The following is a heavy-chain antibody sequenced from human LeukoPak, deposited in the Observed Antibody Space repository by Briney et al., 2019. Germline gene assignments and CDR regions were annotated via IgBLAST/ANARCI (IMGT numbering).Heavy chain of an antibody. CDR3: VKITSITGGDC. CDR2: ISNNGGSS. Sequence: GGSLRLSCSASGFTFSAYAMYWVRQAPGKGLEYVSGISNNGGSSFYADSVKGRFTISRDNSKNTLYLQMSSLRAEDTAVYYCVKITSITGGDCWGQGTRLTVSS. V-gene: IGHV3-64D*09. J-gene: IGHJ4*02. CDR1: GFTFSAYA. D-gene: IGHD1-20*01.